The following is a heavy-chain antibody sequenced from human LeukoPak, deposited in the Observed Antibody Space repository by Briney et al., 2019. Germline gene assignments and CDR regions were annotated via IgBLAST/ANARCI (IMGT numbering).Heavy chain of an antibody. CDR2: INHSGST. J-gene: IGHJ4*02. D-gene: IGHD3-10*01. Sequence: SGTLSLTCAVYGGSFSGYYWSWIRQPPGKGLEWIGEINHSGSTNYNPSLKSRVTISVDTSKNQFSLKLSSVTAADTAVYYCGGRRYYGSGSYYYFDYWGQGTLVTVSS. V-gene: IGHV4-34*01. CDR3: GGRRYYGSGSYYYFDY. CDR1: GGSFSGYY.